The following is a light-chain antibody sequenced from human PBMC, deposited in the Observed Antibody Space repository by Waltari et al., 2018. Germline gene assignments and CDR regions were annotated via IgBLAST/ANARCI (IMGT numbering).Light chain of an antibody. Sequence: AIRMTQSPSPLSAPTCEIVTITCRASQGISSYLAWYQQKPGKAPKLLIYAASTLQSGVPSRFSGSGSGTDFTLTISCLQSEDFATYYCQQYYSYPRTFGQGTKVEIK. CDR2: AAS. CDR3: QQYYSYPRT. J-gene: IGKJ1*01. V-gene: IGKV1-8*01. CDR1: QGISSY.